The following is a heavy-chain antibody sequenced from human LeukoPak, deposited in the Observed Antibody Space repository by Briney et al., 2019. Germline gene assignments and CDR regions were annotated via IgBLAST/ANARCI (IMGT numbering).Heavy chain of an antibody. CDR3: ARPVPYSSGWHQYYGMDV. V-gene: IGHV4-4*02. CDR2: IYHSGST. Sequence: TLSLTCAVSDGSISSNNWWSWVRQSPGKGLEWIGEIYHSGSTNYNPSLKSRVTISVDKSKNQFSLKLTSVTAADKAVYYCARPVPYSSGWHQYYGMDVWGQGTTVTVSS. J-gene: IGHJ6*02. CDR1: DGSISSNNW. D-gene: IGHD6-19*01.